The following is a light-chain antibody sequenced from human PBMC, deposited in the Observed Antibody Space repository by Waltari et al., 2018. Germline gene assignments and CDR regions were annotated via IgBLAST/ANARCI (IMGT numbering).Light chain of an antibody. CDR2: GTS. CDR3: HQRSDWGT. J-gene: IGKJ4*01. Sequence: AIQMTQSPSSLSASVGDRVTITCRASQDIGNDLGWYQQKPGKAPKLLIYGTSSLESGVPSRFSGSRSGTDFTLTISSLEPEDFAVYYCHQRSDWGTFGGGTKVEI. CDR1: QDIGND. V-gene: IGKV1-6*01.